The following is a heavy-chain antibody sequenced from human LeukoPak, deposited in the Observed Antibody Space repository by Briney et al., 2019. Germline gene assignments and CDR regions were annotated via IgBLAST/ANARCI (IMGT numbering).Heavy chain of an antibody. Sequence: GASVKVSCKASGYTFTGYYMHWVRQAPGQGLEWMGRINPNSGGTNYAQKLQGRVTMTTDTSTSTAYMELRSLRSDDTAVYYCARDRFGTTGVAARYWGQGTLVTVSS. V-gene: IGHV1-2*06. CDR3: ARDRFGTTGVAARY. CDR1: GYTFTGYY. J-gene: IGHJ4*02. D-gene: IGHD6-6*01. CDR2: INPNSGGT.